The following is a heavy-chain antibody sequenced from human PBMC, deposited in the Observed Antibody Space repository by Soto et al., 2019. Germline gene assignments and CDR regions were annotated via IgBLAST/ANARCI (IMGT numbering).Heavy chain of an antibody. J-gene: IGHJ6*02. Sequence: QVQLVESGGGVVQPGRSLRLSCAVSGFTCRDYYMSWKRPAPGKGLEWVSHISGRSYTNYADSVQGRFTTSRDDAKTSLYLQMNSLRAEDTAISYCARESVPGFYYGMDVWGQGTTVTVS. V-gene: IGHV3-11*06. CDR3: ARESVPGFYYGMDV. CDR2: ISGRSYT. CDR1: GFTCRDYY.